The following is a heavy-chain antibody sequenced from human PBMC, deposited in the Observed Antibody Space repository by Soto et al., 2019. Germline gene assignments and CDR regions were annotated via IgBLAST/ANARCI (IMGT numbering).Heavy chain of an antibody. D-gene: IGHD5-18*01. V-gene: IGHV3-30*03. CDR3: AREDRESSYGLYGYLDV. CDR1: GFSFGHYG. Sequence: QVRLVESGGGVAQPGRSLTLSCEASGFSFGHYGMHWVRQAPGKGLEWVALTSYEGSKKYYGESVKGRFTISRDNSRNTLDLQLSRLRMEDTAVYYCAREDRESSYGLYGYLDVWGWGTLVTVSS. J-gene: IGHJ2*01. CDR2: TSYEGSKK.